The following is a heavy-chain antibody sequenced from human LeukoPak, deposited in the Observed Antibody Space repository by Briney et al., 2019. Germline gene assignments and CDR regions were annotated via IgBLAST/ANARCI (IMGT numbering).Heavy chain of an antibody. J-gene: IGHJ5*02. V-gene: IGHV4-34*01. Sequence: SETLSLTCAVYGGSFSGYYWSWIRQPPGKGLEWIGEINHSGSTNYNPSLKSRVTISVDTSKNQFSPKLSSVTAADTAVYYCARGTRPDIVVVPAAKGWFDPWGQGTLVTVSS. CDR3: ARGTRPDIVVVPAAKGWFDP. D-gene: IGHD2-2*01. CDR1: GGSFSGYY. CDR2: INHSGST.